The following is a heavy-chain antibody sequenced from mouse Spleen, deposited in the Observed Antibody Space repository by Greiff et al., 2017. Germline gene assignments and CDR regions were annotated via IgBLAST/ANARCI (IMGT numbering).Heavy chain of an antibody. Sequence: VQLQQSGAELVKPGASVKISCKASGYAFSSSWMNWVKQRPGQGLEWIGRIYPGDGDTNYNGKFKGKATLTADKSSSTAYMQLSSLTSVDSAVYFCARYYGVYAMDYWGQGTSVTVSS. CDR2: IYPGDGDT. J-gene: IGHJ4*01. CDR1: GYAFSSSW. CDR3: ARYYGVYAMDY. D-gene: IGHD1-1*02. V-gene: IGHV1-80*01.